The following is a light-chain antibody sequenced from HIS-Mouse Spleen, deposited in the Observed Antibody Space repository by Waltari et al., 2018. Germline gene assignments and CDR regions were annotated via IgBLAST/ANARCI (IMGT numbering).Light chain of an antibody. CDR2: EVS. J-gene: IGLJ1*01. V-gene: IGLV2-8*01. CDR3: SSYAGSNNLGV. Sequence: QSALTQPPSASGSPGQSVTIPCTGTSSHVGGYNYVSWYQQHPGQTPKLMIYEVSKRPSGVPDRFSGSKSGNTASLTVSGLQAEDEADYYCSSYAGSNNLGVFGTGTKVTVL. CDR1: SSHVGGYNY.